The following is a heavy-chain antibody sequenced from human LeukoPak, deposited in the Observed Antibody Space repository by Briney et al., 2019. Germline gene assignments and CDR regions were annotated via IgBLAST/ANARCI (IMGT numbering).Heavy chain of an antibody. V-gene: IGHV1-8*01. CDR1: GSTLTNFD. D-gene: IGHD3-22*01. CDR2: MNSNTGNT. Sequence: ASVKVSCKASGSTLTNFDINWLRQATGQGLEWMGWMNSNTGNTGYAQEFQGRVTMTRDTSIGTAYMELTNLRSEDTAVYYCARGRRGSSGPWSWYLDLWGRGTLVTASS. J-gene: IGHJ2*01. CDR3: ARGRRGSSGPWSWYLDL.